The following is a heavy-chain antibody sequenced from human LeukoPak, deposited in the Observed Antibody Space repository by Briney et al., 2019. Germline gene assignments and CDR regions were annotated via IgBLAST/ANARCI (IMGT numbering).Heavy chain of an antibody. CDR1: GFTFSDSA. CDR3: TRPQGTPYNRFDP. D-gene: IGHD2-15*01. V-gene: IGHV3-73*01. CDR2: IRSKANNYAT. Sequence: PGGSLRLSCAASGFTFSDSAMHWVRQASGEGLDWVGRIRSKANNYATAYAASVKGRFTISRDDSKNTAYLQMNSLKTEDTAVYYCTRPQGTPYNRFDPWGQGTLVTVSS. J-gene: IGHJ5*02.